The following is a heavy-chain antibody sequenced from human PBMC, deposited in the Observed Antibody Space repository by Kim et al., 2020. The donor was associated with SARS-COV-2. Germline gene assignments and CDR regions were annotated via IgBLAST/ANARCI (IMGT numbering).Heavy chain of an antibody. Sequence: YVDSVKGRFTMSRDNAKNSLYLQMSSLRTEDTAIYYGAAIDTVQVPGGIWGQGTLVTVST. CDR3: AAIDTVQVPGGI. D-gene: IGHD1-1*01. J-gene: IGHJ4*02. V-gene: IGHV3-7*01.